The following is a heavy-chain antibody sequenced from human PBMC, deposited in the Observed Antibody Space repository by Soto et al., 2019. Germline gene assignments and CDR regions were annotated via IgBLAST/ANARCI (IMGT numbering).Heavy chain of an antibody. CDR1: GGTFISYA. V-gene: IGHV1-69*12. Sequence: QVQLVQSGAEVKKPGSSVKVSCKVSGGTFISYAISWVRQARGQGIEWMGGIIPIFGTTDYAQKFQGSLTVSADGSTDTAYMGLSSLRSEDAAVYYCARDRHPGPQIAEYWGPGTLLTVSA. CDR3: ARDRHPGPQIAEY. J-gene: IGHJ4*02. CDR2: IIPIFGTT.